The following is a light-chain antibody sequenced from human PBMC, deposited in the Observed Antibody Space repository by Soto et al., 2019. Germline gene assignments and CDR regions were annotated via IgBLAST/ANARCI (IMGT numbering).Light chain of an antibody. CDR2: GAS. V-gene: IGKV3-15*01. CDR1: QSVTRN. Sequence: EIVMTQSPATLSVSPGERVTLSCRASQSVTRNLAWYQQKPGQAPRVVMYGASTRATGVPARFSGSGSGTAFTLPISSLQPEDFAYYYCQQYNDWPLYTFGQGTKLEI. J-gene: IGKJ2*01. CDR3: QQYNDWPLYT.